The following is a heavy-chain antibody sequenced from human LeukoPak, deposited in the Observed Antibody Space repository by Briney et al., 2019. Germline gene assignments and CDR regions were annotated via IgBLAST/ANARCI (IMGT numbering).Heavy chain of an antibody. D-gene: IGHD5-24*01. CDR2: IKEDGSEK. CDR1: GFTFNRYW. J-gene: IGHJ4*02. CDR3: ARGKLNADC. Sequence: GGSLRLSCAASGFTFNRYWMNWVCQAPGKGLEWVANIKEDGSEKYYVDSVKGRFTISRDNADNSVYLQMNSLRVEDTAMYYCARGKLNADCWGQGTLVTVSS. V-gene: IGHV3-7*03.